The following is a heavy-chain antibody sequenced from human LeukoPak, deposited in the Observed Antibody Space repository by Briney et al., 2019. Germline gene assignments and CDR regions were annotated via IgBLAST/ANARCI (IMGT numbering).Heavy chain of an antibody. J-gene: IGHJ4*02. D-gene: IGHD6-13*01. CDR3: AKDVGIAAAGTPRIFDY. CDR1: GFTFSSYG. Sequence: AGGSLRLSCAASGFTFSSYGMSWVRQAPGKGLEWVSAISGSGGSTYYADSVKGRFTISRDNSKNTLYLQMNSLRAEDTAVYYCAKDVGIAAAGTPRIFDYWGQGTLVTVSS. V-gene: IGHV3-23*01. CDR2: ISGSGGST.